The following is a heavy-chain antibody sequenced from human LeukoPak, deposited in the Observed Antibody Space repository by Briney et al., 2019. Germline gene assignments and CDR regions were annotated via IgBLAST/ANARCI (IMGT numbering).Heavy chain of an antibody. CDR2: INPNSGGT. D-gene: IGHD6-19*01. CDR1: GYTFTGYY. CDR3: AREYSSGWAFDY. V-gene: IGHV1-2*06. Sequence: ASVKVSCKASGYTFTGYYMHWVRQAPGQGVEGMGRINPNSGGTNYAQKFQGRVTMTRDTSISTAYMELSRLRSDDTAVYYCAREYSSGWAFDYWGQGTLVTVSS. J-gene: IGHJ4*02.